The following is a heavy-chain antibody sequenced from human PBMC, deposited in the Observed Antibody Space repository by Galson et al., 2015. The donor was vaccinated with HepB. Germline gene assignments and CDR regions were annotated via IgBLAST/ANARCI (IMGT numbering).Heavy chain of an antibody. J-gene: IGHJ4*02. Sequence: SLRLSCAASGFTFSSYAMTWVRQAPGKGLEWVSSISLSDVSTYYADSVEGRFAISRDNSKNTLYLQLNSLRADDTAVYYCAKNAGRWESFDSWGQGTLVTVSS. CDR1: GFTFSSYA. CDR3: AKNAGRWESFDS. V-gene: IGHV3-23*01. CDR2: ISLSDVST. D-gene: IGHD1-26*01.